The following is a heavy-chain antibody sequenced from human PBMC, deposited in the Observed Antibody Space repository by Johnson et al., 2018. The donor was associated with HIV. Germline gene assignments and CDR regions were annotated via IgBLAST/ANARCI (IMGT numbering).Heavy chain of an antibody. CDR2: ISYDGSNK. J-gene: IGHJ3*02. CDR1: GFTFSSYG. D-gene: IGHD3-10*01. V-gene: IGHV3-30*18. Sequence: QVQLVESGGGVVQPGRSLRLSCAASGFTFSSYGMHWVRQAPGKGLEWVAVISYDGSNKYYADSVKGRFTISRDNSKNTLYLQMNSLRADDTAVYYCAKDDQNYYGSGSYYDAFDIWGQGTMVTVSS. CDR3: AKDDQNYYGSGSYYDAFDI.